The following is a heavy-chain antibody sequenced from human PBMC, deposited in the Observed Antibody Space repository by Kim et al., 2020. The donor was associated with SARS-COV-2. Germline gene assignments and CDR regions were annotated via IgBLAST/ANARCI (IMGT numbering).Heavy chain of an antibody. CDR3: ATDPTPLRYFDWLLPITPS. Sequence: SETLSLTCAVSGGSISSSNWWSWVRQPPGKGLEWIGEIYHSGSTNYNPSLKSRVTISVDKSKNQFSLKLSSVTAADTAVYYCATDPTPLRYFDWLLPITPSWGQGTLVTVSS. CDR2: IYHSGST. J-gene: IGHJ5*02. CDR1: GGSISSSNW. D-gene: IGHD3-9*01. V-gene: IGHV4-4*02.